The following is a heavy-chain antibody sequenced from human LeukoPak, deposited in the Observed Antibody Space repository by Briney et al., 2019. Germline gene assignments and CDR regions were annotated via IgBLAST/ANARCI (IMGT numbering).Heavy chain of an antibody. Sequence: SETLSLTCTVSGGSFSSYYWSWIRQPPGKGLEWIGYISYSGSTNYNPSLKSRVTISVDTSKNQFSLKLSSVTAADTAVYYCARRDVVVPASIDYWGQGTLVTVSS. CDR2: ISYSGST. J-gene: IGHJ4*02. V-gene: IGHV4-59*08. CDR3: ARRDVVVPASIDY. D-gene: IGHD2-2*01. CDR1: GGSFSSYY.